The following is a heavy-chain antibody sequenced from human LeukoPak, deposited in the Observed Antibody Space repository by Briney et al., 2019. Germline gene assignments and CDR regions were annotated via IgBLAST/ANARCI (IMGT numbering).Heavy chain of an antibody. Sequence: GGSLRLSCAASGFTFSNYAMTWVRQAPGKGLVWVSRINSDGSITTYADSVKGRFTISRDNAKNTLYLQMNSLRAEDTAVYYCAGGISATGGGWGQGTMVTVSS. CDR3: AGGISATGGG. CDR1: GFTFSNYA. CDR2: INSDGSIT. J-gene: IGHJ3*01. V-gene: IGHV3-74*01. D-gene: IGHD6-13*01.